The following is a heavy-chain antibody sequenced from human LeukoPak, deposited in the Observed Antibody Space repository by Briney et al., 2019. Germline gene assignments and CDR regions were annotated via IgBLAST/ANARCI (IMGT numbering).Heavy chain of an antibody. V-gene: IGHV3-30*03. D-gene: IGHD2-2*01. CDR2: ISYDGSNK. Sequence: GRSLRLSCAASGFTFSSYGMHWVRQAPGKGLEWVAVISYDGSNKYYADSVKGRFTISRDNAKNSLYLQMNSLRAEDTAVYYCARLPTLSSTSCYWGQGTLVTVSS. CDR3: ARLPTLSSTSCY. J-gene: IGHJ4*02. CDR1: GFTFSSYG.